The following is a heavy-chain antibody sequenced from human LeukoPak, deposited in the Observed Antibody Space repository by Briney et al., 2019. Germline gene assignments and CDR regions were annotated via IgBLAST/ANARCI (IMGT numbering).Heavy chain of an antibody. V-gene: IGHV1-2*02. J-gene: IGHJ4*02. CDR3: ARDANKQWLVLRY. D-gene: IGHD6-19*01. CDR2: INPNGGGT. Sequence: ASVKVSCKASGYTFTGYYMHWVRQAPGQGLEWMGWINPNGGGTNYAQKFQGRVTMTRDTSISTAYMELSRLRSDDTAVYYCARDANKQWLVLRYWGQGTLVTVSS. CDR1: GYTFTGYY.